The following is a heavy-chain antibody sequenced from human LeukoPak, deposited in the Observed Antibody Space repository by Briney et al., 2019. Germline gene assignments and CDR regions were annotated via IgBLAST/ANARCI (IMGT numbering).Heavy chain of an antibody. CDR3: ASQTLTDDAFDI. CDR1: AGSVSSGTYY. J-gene: IGHJ3*02. V-gene: IGHV4-61*02. CDR2: IYTSGGT. Sequence: SETLSLTCTVSAGSVSSGTYYWNWIRQPAEKGLEWIGRIYTSGGTNYNPSLKSRVTISVDTSENQFSLKLTSVTAADTAVYYCASQTLTDDAFDIWGQGTMVTVSS. D-gene: IGHD1-20*01.